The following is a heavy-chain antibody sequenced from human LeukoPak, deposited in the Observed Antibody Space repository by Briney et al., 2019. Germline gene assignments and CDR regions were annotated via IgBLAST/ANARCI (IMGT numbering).Heavy chain of an antibody. D-gene: IGHD1-20*01. V-gene: IGHV3-7*01. CDR1: GFTFVSYW. J-gene: IGHJ4*02. CDR2: IKTDGSEK. CDR3: TPDLNWDGY. Sequence: PGGSLRLSCAASGFTFVSYWMTWVRQAPGQGLECVANIKTDGSEKYYLDSVKGRFTISRDNAQNSLYLQMNRLRAEDTAVYSCTPDLNWDGYWGPGALVTASS.